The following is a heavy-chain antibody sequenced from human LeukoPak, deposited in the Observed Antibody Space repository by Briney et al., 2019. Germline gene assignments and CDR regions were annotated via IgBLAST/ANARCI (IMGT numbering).Heavy chain of an antibody. CDR3: ARDRRGYCSSTSCYSYYYYYGMDV. D-gene: IGHD2-2*01. J-gene: IGHJ6*02. V-gene: IGHV3-66*01. Sequence: GGSLRLSCAASGFTVSSYYMSWVRQVPGKGLEWVSVIYSGGSTYYADSVKGRFTISRDNSKNTLYLQMNSLRAEDTAVYYCARDRRGYCSSTSCYSYYYYYGMDVWGQGTTVTVSS. CDR1: GFTVSSYY. CDR2: IYSGGST.